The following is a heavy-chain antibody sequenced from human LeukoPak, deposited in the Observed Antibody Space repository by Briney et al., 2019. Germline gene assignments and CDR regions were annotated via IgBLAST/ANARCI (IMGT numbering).Heavy chain of an antibody. D-gene: IGHD2-15*01. CDR3: TSRDCSGGSCHSEDY. CDR2: IYYSGST. CDR1: GGSISSNIYS. V-gene: IGHV4-39*07. J-gene: IGHJ4*02. Sequence: PSETLSLTCTVSGGSISSNIYSWGWIRQPPGRGLEWIGNIYYSGSTYYNPSLKSRVTISLDTSKNQFSLKLTSVTAADTAVYYCTSRDCSGGSCHSEDYWGQGTLVTVSS.